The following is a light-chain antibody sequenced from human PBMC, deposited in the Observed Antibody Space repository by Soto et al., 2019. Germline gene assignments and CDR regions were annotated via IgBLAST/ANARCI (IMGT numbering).Light chain of an antibody. CDR3: SSYTGDTTPV. Sequence: QSALTQPASVSGSPGQSITISCTGTSNDVGGYAYVSWYQQYPGKAPKLVISEVSNRPSGVSHRFAGSRSGNTASLTSSGLQAEDEADYYCSSYTGDTTPVFGGGTKLTGL. CDR1: SNDVGGYAY. V-gene: IGLV2-14*01. CDR2: EVS. J-gene: IGLJ2*01.